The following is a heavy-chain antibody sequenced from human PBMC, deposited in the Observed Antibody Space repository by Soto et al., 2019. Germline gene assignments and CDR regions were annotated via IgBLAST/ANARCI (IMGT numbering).Heavy chain of an antibody. CDR3: ASFWPPHSYFDY. CDR2: ISAYNGNT. V-gene: IGHV1-18*01. D-gene: IGHD2-21*01. J-gene: IGHJ4*02. Sequence: ASVLVSCNTSCYTMTSDGISCVRQAPGKGLEWMGWISAYNGNTNYAQKLQGRVTMTTDTSTSTAYMELRSLRSDDTAVYYCASFWPPHSYFDYRGQGTLGTVSS. CDR1: CYTMTSDG.